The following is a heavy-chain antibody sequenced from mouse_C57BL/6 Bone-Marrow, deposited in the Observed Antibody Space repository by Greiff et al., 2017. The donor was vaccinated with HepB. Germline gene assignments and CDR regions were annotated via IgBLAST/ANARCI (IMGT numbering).Heavy chain of an antibody. CDR3: ARRLYYYAMDY. J-gene: IGHJ4*01. V-gene: IGHV1-72*01. CDR2: IDPNSGGT. CDR1: GYTFTSYW. Sequence: QVQLQQPGAELVKPGASVKLSCKASGYTFTSYWMHWVKQRPGRGLEWMGRIDPNSGGTKYNEKFKSKATLTVDKPSSTAYMQLSSLTSEDSAVYYCARRLYYYAMDYWGQGTSVTVSS.